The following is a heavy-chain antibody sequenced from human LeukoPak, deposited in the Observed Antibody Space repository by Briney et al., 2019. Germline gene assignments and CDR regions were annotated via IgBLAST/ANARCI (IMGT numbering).Heavy chain of an antibody. CDR3: ARGGLSGYDAFDI. J-gene: IGHJ3*02. CDR1: GFTFSSYG. V-gene: IGHV3-33*01. CDR2: IWYDGSNK. D-gene: IGHD5-12*01. Sequence: GGSLRLSCAASGFTFSSYGMHWVRQAPGKGLEWVAVIWYDGSNKYYADSVKGRFTISRDNSKNTLYLQMNSLRAEDTAVYYCARGGLSGYDAFDIWGQGTMVTVSS.